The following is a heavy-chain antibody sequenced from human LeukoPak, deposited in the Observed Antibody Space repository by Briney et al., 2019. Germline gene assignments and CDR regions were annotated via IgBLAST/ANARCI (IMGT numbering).Heavy chain of an antibody. CDR2: IYYSGNT. V-gene: IGHV4-39*07. J-gene: IGHJ4*02. CDR1: GGSISSSGHY. Sequence: PSETLSLTCTVSGGSISSSGHYWGWIRQPPGKGLEWIGIIYYSGNTHYNPSLKSRVTISIDTSKNQFSLKLSSVTAADTAVYYCARDPSGSYLDYWGQGTLVTVSS. CDR3: ARDPSGSYLDY. D-gene: IGHD1-26*01.